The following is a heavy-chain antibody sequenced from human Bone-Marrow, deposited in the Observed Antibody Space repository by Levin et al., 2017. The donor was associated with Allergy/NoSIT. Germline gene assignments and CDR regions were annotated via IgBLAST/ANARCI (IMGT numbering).Heavy chain of an antibody. V-gene: IGHV3-74*01. CDR1: GFTFSTYW. CDR3: ARDRFYSDSGSNFSWFDP. CDR2: IQSNGKT. D-gene: IGHD3-10*01. Sequence: GRSLRLSCAASGFTFSTYWMHWVRQAPGKGLVWVSRIQSNGKTNYADSVKGRFTISRDNAKNTLYLQMNSLTVEDTAVYYCARDRFYSDSGSNFSWFDPWGQGTLVTVSS. J-gene: IGHJ5*02.